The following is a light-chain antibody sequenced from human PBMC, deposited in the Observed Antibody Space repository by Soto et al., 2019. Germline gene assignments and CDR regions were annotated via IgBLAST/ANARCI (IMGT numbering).Light chain of an antibody. CDR2: DVI. J-gene: IGLJ2*01. Sequence: QSVLTQPASVSGSPGQSITISCTGTSSDVGGSNYVSWYQQHPGKAPKLIIYDVINRPSGISNRFSGSKSVNTASLTISGLQAEDEADYYCSSYRSGSTLVFGGGTKRTVL. CDR1: SSDVGGSNY. CDR3: SSYRSGSTLV. V-gene: IGLV2-14*03.